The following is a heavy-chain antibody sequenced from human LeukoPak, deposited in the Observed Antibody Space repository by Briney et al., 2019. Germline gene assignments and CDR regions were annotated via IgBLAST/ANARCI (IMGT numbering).Heavy chain of an antibody. V-gene: IGHV3-30*19. D-gene: IGHD3-3*01. CDR2: ISYDGSNK. Sequence: PGGSLRLSCAASGFTFSSYGMHWVRQAPGKGLEWVAVISYDGSNKYYADSVKGRFTISRDNSKNTLYLQMNSLRVEDTAVYYCAREDSYYDFWSGYSEDSYYFDYWGQGTLVTVSS. CDR1: GFTFSSYG. CDR3: AREDSYYDFWSGYSEDSYYFDY. J-gene: IGHJ4*02.